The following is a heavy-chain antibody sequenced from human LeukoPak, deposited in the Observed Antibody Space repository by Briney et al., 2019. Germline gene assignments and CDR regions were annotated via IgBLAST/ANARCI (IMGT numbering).Heavy chain of an antibody. Sequence: ASVKVSCKASGYTFTGYYMHWVRQAPGQGLEWMGIINPSGGSTSYAQKFQGRVTMTRDTSTSTVYMELSSLRSEDTAVYYCARGARICSGGSCYYDYWGQGTLVTVSS. V-gene: IGHV1-46*01. CDR1: GYTFTGYY. CDR2: INPSGGST. D-gene: IGHD2-15*01. CDR3: ARGARICSGGSCYYDY. J-gene: IGHJ4*03.